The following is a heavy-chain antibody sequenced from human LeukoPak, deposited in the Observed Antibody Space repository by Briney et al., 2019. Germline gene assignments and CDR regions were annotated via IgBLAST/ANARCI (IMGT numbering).Heavy chain of an antibody. V-gene: IGHV3-23*01. CDR3: AKALGYYDSSGYYPLQFDY. CDR2: ISGSGGST. Sequence: PGGSLRLSCAASGFTFSSYATSWVRQAPGKGLEWVSAISGSGGSTYYADSVKGRFTISRDNSKNTLYLQMNSLRAEDTAVYYCAKALGYYDSSGYYPLQFDYWGQGTLVTVSS. J-gene: IGHJ4*02. CDR1: GFTFSSYA. D-gene: IGHD3-22*01.